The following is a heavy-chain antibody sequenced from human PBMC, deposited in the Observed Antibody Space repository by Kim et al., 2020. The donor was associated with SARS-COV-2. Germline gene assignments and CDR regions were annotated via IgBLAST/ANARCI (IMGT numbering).Heavy chain of an antibody. Sequence: SVKVSCKASGGTFSSYAISWVRQAPGQGLEWMGGIIPIFGTANYAQKFQGRVTITADESTSTAYMELSSLRSEDTAVYYCARTPTGRLGIAAAGYYFDYWGQGTLVTVSS. CDR1: GGTFSSYA. V-gene: IGHV1-69*13. CDR3: ARTPTGRLGIAAAGYYFDY. D-gene: IGHD6-13*01. CDR2: IIPIFGTA. J-gene: IGHJ4*02.